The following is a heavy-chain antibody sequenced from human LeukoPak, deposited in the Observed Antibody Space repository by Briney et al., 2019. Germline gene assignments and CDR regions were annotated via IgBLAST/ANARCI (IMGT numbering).Heavy chain of an antibody. Sequence: PGGSLRLSCAASGFTFSSYSMNWVRQAPGKGLEWVSSINIYYADSVKGRFTISRDNAKNSLYLQMNSLRAEDTAVYYCARAGYDFWSGYNAFDIWGQGTMVTVSS. CDR2: INI. J-gene: IGHJ3*02. CDR1: GFTFSSYS. CDR3: ARAGYDFWSGYNAFDI. D-gene: IGHD3-3*01. V-gene: IGHV3-21*01.